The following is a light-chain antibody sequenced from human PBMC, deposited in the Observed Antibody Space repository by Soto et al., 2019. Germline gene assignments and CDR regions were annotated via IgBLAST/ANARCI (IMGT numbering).Light chain of an antibody. V-gene: IGKV3-11*01. Sequence: EVVLTQSPATLSLSPGGRATLSCRASQSVNSYITWYQQRPGRAPRLVIYDASDRATGIPDRFSGSGSGTDFTLTISRLEPEDFAVYFCQQRNKFGQGTRLEIK. CDR1: QSVNSY. CDR3: QQRNK. CDR2: DAS. J-gene: IGKJ5*01.